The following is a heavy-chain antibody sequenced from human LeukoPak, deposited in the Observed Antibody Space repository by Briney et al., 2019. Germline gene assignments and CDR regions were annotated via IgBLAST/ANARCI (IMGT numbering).Heavy chain of an antibody. D-gene: IGHD6-13*01. CDR1: GGTFSSYA. CDR2: IIPIFGTA. Sequence: ASVKVSCKASGGTFSSYAISWVRQAPGQGLEWMGGIIPIFGTANYAQKFQGRVTITTDESTSTAYMELSSPRCEDTAVYYCARGMAAAGIFDYWGQGTLVTVSS. V-gene: IGHV1-69*05. J-gene: IGHJ4*02. CDR3: ARGMAAAGIFDY.